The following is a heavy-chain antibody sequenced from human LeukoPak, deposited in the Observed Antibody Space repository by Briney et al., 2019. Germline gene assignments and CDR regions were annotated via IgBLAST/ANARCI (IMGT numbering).Heavy chain of an antibody. V-gene: IGHV4-34*01. J-gene: IGHJ4*02. Sequence: SETLSLTCAVYGGSFSGYYWSWIRQPPGKGLEWIGEINHSESTNYNPSLKSRVTISVDTSKNQFSLKLSSVTAADTAVYYCASLGPYDFWSGYYSYWGQGTLVTVSS. D-gene: IGHD3-3*01. CDR3: ASLGPYDFWSGYYSY. CDR2: INHSEST. CDR1: GGSFSGYY.